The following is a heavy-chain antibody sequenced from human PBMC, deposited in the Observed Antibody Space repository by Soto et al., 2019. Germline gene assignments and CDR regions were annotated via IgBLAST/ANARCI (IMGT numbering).Heavy chain of an antibody. CDR3: ITEQEDFDWSSDI. J-gene: IGHJ3*02. D-gene: IGHD3-9*01. Sequence: SLRLSCAASGFTFSNAWMSWVRQAPGKGLEWVGRIKSKTDGGTTEYAAPVKGRFTISRDDSKNTLDLQMNSLKTEDTAVYYCITEQEDFDWSSDIGGQGTMVTVS. V-gene: IGHV3-15*01. CDR1: GFTFSNAW. CDR2: IKSKTDGGTT.